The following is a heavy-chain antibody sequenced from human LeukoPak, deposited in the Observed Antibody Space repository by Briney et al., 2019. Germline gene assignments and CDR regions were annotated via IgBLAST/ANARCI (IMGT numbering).Heavy chain of an antibody. Sequence: SETLSLTCTVSGGSISSSSYYWGWIRQPPGKGLEWIGSIYYSGSTYYNPSLKSRVTISVDTSKNQSSLKLSSVTAADTAVYYCARATYDFWSGYYVGYFDYWGQGTLVTVSS. CDR1: GGSISSSSYY. J-gene: IGHJ4*02. CDR3: ARATYDFWSGYYVGYFDY. CDR2: IYYSGST. D-gene: IGHD3-3*01. V-gene: IGHV4-39*07.